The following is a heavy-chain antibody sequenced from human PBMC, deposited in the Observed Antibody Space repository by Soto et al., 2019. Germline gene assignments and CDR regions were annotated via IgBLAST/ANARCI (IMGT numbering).Heavy chain of an antibody. CDR3: ARPASGGSRDAFDV. Sequence: GESLNISCTASGDKVTTSWLNWVRQTTGKGLEWLGRIDPTDSFTNYSPPFEGHVTISVDRSISTAYLQWNSLQAPDTAIYYCARPASGGSRDAFDVWGQGTTVTVSS. V-gene: IGHV5-10-1*01. J-gene: IGHJ3*01. D-gene: IGHD2-15*01. CDR1: GDKVTTSW. CDR2: IDPTDSFT.